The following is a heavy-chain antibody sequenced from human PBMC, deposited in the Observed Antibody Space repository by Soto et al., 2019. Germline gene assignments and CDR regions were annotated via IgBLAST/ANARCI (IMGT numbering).Heavy chain of an antibody. D-gene: IGHD3-22*01. Sequence: ASVKVSCKASGYTFTGYYMHWVRQAPGQGLEWMGWINPNSGGTNYAQKFQGRVTMTRDTSISTAYMELSRLRSDDTAVYYCARPEYYYDSSGYDYWGQGTLVTVSS. CDR1: GYTFTGYY. J-gene: IGHJ4*02. V-gene: IGHV1-2*02. CDR3: ARPEYYYDSSGYDY. CDR2: INPNSGGT.